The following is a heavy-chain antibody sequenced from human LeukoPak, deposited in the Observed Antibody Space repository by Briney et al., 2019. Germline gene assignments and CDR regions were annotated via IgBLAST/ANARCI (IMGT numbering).Heavy chain of an antibody. CDR2: ISSSSSTI. CDR3: ARVNYYDSSGYSDY. V-gene: IGHV3-48*04. D-gene: IGHD3-22*01. Sequence: GGSLRLSCAASGFTFSSYSMNWVRQAPGKGLEWVSYISSSSSTIYYADSVKGRFTISRDNAKNSLYLQMNSLRAEDTAVYYCARVNYYDSSGYSDYWGQGTLVTVSS. CDR1: GFTFSSYS. J-gene: IGHJ4*02.